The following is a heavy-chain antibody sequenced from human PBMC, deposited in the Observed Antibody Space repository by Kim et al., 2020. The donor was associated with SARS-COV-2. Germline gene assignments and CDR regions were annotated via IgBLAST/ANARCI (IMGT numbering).Heavy chain of an antibody. J-gene: IGHJ4*02. D-gene: IGHD1-26*01. CDR3: ATVEVGATLGGY. Sequence: IYAQKFQGRVTMTEDTSTDTAYMELSSLRSEDTAVYYCATVEVGATLGGYWGQGTLVTVSS. V-gene: IGHV1-24*01.